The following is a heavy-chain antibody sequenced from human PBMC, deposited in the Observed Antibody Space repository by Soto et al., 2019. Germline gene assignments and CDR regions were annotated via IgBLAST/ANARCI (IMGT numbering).Heavy chain of an antibody. V-gene: IGHV3-7*03. J-gene: IGHJ4*02. CDR3: ARSKMLEFGLPREPLDY. CDR2: IKQDGSEK. CDR1: GFTFSSYW. Sequence: EVQLVESGGGLVQPGGSLRLSCAASGFTFSSYWMSWVRQAPGKGLEWVANIKQDGSEKYYVDSVKGRFTISRDNAKNSLYLQLNSMRADDTAVYYCARSKMLEFGLPREPLDYWVQGTLVTVSS. D-gene: IGHD3-16*01.